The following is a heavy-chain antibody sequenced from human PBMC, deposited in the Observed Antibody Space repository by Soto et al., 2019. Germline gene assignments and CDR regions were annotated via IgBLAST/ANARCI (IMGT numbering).Heavy chain of an antibody. Sequence: QVQLVQSGAEVKKPGSSVKVSCKASGGTSRSLSITWVRQAPGQGLEWMGGITPLFGIPNYPQKFQGRLTITADKSTGPADLELSSLRSEDTAVYYCARDTHSAGGWFDTWGRGNLVTVSS. V-gene: IGHV1-69*17. CDR1: GGTSRSLS. CDR3: ARDTHSAGGWFDT. J-gene: IGHJ5*02. D-gene: IGHD2-15*01. CDR2: ITPLFGIP.